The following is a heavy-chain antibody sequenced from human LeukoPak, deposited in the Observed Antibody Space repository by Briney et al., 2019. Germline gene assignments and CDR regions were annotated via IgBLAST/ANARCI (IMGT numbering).Heavy chain of an antibody. CDR1: GFTFSSYS. CDR3: ARAIWFGELFFDY. J-gene: IGHJ4*02. V-gene: IGHV3-48*04. CDR2: ISSSSSTI. D-gene: IGHD3-10*01. Sequence: GGSLRLSCAASGFTFSSYSMNWVRQAPGKGLEWVSYISSSSSTIYYADSVKGRFTISRDNAKNSLYLQMNSLRAEDTAMYYCARAIWFGELFFDYWGQGTLVTVSS.